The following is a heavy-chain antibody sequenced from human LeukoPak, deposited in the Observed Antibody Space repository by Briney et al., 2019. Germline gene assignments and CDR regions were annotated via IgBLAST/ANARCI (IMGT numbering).Heavy chain of an antibody. D-gene: IGHD2-2*01. CDR3: AKGGIVVVPAAHLNWFDP. CDR1: GFTFSSYA. J-gene: IGHJ5*02. CDR2: ISGSGGST. Sequence: PGGSLRLSCAASGFTFSSYAMSWVRQAPGKGLEWVSAISGSGGSTYYADSVEGRFTISRDNSKNTLYLQMNSLRAEDTAVYYCAKGGIVVVPAAHLNWFDPWGLGTLVTVSS. V-gene: IGHV3-23*01.